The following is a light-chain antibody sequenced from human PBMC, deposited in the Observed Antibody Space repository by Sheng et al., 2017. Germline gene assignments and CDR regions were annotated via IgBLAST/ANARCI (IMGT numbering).Light chain of an antibody. CDR3: QQYDDWPTYT. CDR1: QSVSSN. Sequence: EIVMTQSPATLSVSPGERATLSCRASQSVSSNLAWYQQKPGQAPRLLIYGASTRATGIPARFSGSGSGTEFTLTISSLQSEDFAVYSCQQYDDWPTYTFGQGTKLEI. V-gene: IGKV3-15*01. CDR2: GAS. J-gene: IGKJ2*01.